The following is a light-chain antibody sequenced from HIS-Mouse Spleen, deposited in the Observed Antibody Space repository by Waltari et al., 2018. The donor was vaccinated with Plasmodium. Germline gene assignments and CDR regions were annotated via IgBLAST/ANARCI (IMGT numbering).Light chain of an antibody. V-gene: IGKV1-5*03. CDR1: QSISSW. CDR2: KAS. J-gene: IGKJ1*01. Sequence: DIQMTQSPSTLSASVGDTVTITCRASQSISSWVAWYQQKPGKAPKLLIYKASSLESGVPSRFSGSGSGTEFTLTISSLQPDDFATYYCQQYNSYSWTFGQGTKVEIK. CDR3: QQYNSYSWT.